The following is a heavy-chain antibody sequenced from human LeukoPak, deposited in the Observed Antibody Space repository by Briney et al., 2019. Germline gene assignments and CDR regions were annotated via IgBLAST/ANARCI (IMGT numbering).Heavy chain of an antibody. J-gene: IGHJ4*02. D-gene: IGHD3-16*01. Sequence: ASVKVSCKASGYTFTSYGISWVRQAPGQGLEWMGWISAYSGNTNYAQKLQGRVTMTTDTSTSTAYMELRSLRSDDTAVYYCALLRLGETHSVYWGQGTLVTVSS. CDR1: GYTFTSYG. CDR3: ALLRLGETHSVY. V-gene: IGHV1-18*01. CDR2: ISAYSGNT.